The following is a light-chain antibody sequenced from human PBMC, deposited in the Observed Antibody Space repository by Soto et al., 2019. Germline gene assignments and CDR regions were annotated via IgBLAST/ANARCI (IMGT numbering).Light chain of an antibody. J-gene: IGLJ2*01. CDR2: GNS. V-gene: IGLV1-40*01. Sequence: QSVLTQPPSVSGAPGQRVTISCTGSSSNIGAGYDVHWYQQLPGTAPKLLIYGNSNRPSGVPDRFSGSKSGTSASLAITGHQAEDEADYYCQSYDSSLSGPVFGGGTKVTVL. CDR1: SSNIGAGYD. CDR3: QSYDSSLSGPV.